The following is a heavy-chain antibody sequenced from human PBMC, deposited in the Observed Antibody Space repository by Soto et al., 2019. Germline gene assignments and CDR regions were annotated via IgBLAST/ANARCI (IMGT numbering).Heavy chain of an antibody. CDR2: MNPNSGNT. D-gene: IGHD4-17*01. Sequence: ASVKVSCKASGYTFTSYDINWVRQATGQGLEWMGWMNPNSGNTGYAQKFQGRVTMTRNTSISTAYMELSSLRSEDTAVYYCARGEKTFTVTTAVGIVDYWGQGTLVTVSS. J-gene: IGHJ4*02. CDR1: GYTFTSYD. V-gene: IGHV1-8*01. CDR3: ARGEKTFTVTTAVGIVDY.